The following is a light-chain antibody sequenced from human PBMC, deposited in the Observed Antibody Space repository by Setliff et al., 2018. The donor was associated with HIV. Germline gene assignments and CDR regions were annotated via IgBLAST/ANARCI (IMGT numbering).Light chain of an antibody. CDR2: DVS. J-gene: IGLJ1*01. CDR1: SSDVGGYNY. Sequence: QSALTQPASVSGSPGQSITISSTGTSSDVGGYNYVSWYQQHPGKAPKLMIYDVSNRPSGVSNRFSGSKSGNTASLTISGLQAEDEADYYCSSYAGSSTQVLGTGTKVTVL. V-gene: IGLV2-14*01. CDR3: SSYAGSSTQV.